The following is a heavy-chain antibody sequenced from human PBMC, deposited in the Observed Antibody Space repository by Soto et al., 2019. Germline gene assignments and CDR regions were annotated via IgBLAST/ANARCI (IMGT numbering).Heavy chain of an antibody. V-gene: IGHV4-59*08. Sequence: SETLSLTYTVSGGSISSYYWSWIRQPPGKGLEWIGYIYYSGSTNYNPSLKSRVTISVDTSKNRFSLKLSSVTAADTAVYYCARLRTYYDAFDIWGQGTMVTVSS. D-gene: IGHD3-10*01. CDR3: ARLRTYYDAFDI. J-gene: IGHJ3*02. CDR1: GGSISSYY. CDR2: IYYSGST.